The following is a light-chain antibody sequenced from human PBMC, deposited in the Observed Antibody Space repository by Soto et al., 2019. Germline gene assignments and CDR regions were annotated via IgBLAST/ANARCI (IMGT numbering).Light chain of an antibody. J-gene: IGKJ1*01. CDR2: DAS. CDR3: QQYGSSPRM. Sequence: IVLPQSPGTLSLSPGERATLSCRASQSVSSSYLAWYQQKPGQAPRLLIFDASSRATGIPDRFSGSGSGTDFTLTISRLEPEDFAIYYCQQYGSSPRMFGQGTKVEIK. V-gene: IGKV3-20*01. CDR1: QSVSSSY.